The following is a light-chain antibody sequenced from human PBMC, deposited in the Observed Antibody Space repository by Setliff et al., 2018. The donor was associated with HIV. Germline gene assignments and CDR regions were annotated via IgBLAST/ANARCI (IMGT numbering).Light chain of an antibody. V-gene: IGLV2-14*02. J-gene: IGLJ1*01. CDR2: EGS. CDR1: SSDVGSYNL. Sequence: QSALTQPASVSGSPGQSITISCTGTSSDVGSYNLVSWYQQHPGKAPKLMIYEGSKRPSGVSNRFSGSKSGNTASLTISGLQAEDEAHYYCSAYATSHTYVFGTGTKVTVL. CDR3: SAYATSHTYV.